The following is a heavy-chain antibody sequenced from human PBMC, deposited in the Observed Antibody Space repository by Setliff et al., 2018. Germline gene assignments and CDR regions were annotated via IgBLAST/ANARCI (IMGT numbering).Heavy chain of an antibody. CDR2: ISSSGSTI. CDR1: GFTFSSYE. D-gene: IGHD3-22*01. V-gene: IGHV3-48*03. Sequence: PGESLKISCAASGFTFSSYEMNWVRQAPGKGLEWVSYISSSGSTIYYADSVKGRFTISRDNAKNSLYLQMNSLRAEDTAVYYCATPPGRYDSSGYFDYWGQGTLVTVSS. J-gene: IGHJ4*02. CDR3: ATPPGRYDSSGYFDY.